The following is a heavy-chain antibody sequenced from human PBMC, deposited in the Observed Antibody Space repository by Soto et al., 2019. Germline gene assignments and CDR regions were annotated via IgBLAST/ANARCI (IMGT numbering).Heavy chain of an antibody. V-gene: IGHV3-23*01. CDR1: GFTFSSYA. D-gene: IGHD2-15*01. CDR3: ANDPLYCSGGSCYPLGDWYFDL. J-gene: IGHJ2*01. CDR2: ISGTGGST. Sequence: EVQLLESGGGLVQPGGSLRLSCAASGFTFSSYAMSWVRQAPGKGLEWVSAISGTGGSTYYADSVKGRFTISGDNSKNTLYLQMNSLGAEDTAAYYCANDPLYCSGGSCYPLGDWYFDLWGRGTLVAVSS.